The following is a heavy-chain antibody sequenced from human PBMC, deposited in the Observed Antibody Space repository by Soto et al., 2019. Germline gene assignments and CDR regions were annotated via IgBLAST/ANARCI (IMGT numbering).Heavy chain of an antibody. V-gene: IGHV3-33*01. Sequence: QVQLVESGGGVVQPGTSLRLSCEASGFTFSGFGMHWVRQAPGKGLEWVAVIWYDGSKKYYADCVKGRFTISRDNSKNARYVQMNSLRAEDTAVYYCARGRGGSYGGNSAHFDIWGQGTLVTVSS. CDR2: IWYDGSKK. J-gene: IGHJ3*02. CDR3: ARGRGGSYGGNSAHFDI. D-gene: IGHD4-17*01. CDR1: GFTFSGFG.